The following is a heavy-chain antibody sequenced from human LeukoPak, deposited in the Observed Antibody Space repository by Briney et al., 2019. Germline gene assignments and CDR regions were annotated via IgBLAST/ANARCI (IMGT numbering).Heavy chain of an antibody. D-gene: IGHD6-19*01. CDR3: ARAEKAVTGTLDS. V-gene: IGHV4-61*01. Sequence: PSQTLSLTCTVSGDSLTSGSRYWSWIRQSPGKELEWIGYMYNRGSTIYNPSLKSRVTISTDTSKNQFSLRLTSVTAADTAVYYCARAEKAVTGTLDSWGQGTLITVSS. J-gene: IGHJ4*02. CDR1: GDSLTSGSRY. CDR2: MYNRGST.